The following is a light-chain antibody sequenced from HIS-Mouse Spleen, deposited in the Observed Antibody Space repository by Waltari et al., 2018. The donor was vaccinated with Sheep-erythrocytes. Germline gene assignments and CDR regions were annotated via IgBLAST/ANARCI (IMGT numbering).Light chain of an antibody. V-gene: IGLV2-11*01. Sequence: QSALTQPRSVSGSPGHSVTISCTGPSRAVGGYNYVPWYQQHPGKAPKLKIYDVRKRPSGVPDRSSGSRSGNTASLTISGLQAEDEADYYCCSYAGSYNYVFGTGTKVTVL. CDR3: CSYAGSYNYV. CDR2: DVR. CDR1: SRAVGGYNY. J-gene: IGLJ1*01.